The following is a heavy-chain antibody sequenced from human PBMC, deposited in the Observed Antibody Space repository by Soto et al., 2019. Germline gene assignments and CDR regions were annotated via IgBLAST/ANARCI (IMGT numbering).Heavy chain of an antibody. V-gene: IGHV4-34*01. Sequence: QVQLQQWGAGLLKPSETLSLTCGVYDGSLSGYYWSWIRQPSGKGLEWIGEINQSGGTNYNPSLRSRATISVDASKNQFSLKLNSVTAADTAVYYCAREGDGYNAEKFQHWGQGTLVTVSS. CDR3: AREGDGYNAEKFQH. J-gene: IGHJ1*01. D-gene: IGHD5-12*01. CDR1: DGSLSGYY. CDR2: INQSGGT.